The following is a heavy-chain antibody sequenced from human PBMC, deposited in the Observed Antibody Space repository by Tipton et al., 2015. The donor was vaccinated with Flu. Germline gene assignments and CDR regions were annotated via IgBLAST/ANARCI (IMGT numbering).Heavy chain of an antibody. J-gene: IGHJ4*02. D-gene: IGHD3-16*01. CDR3: ARGFIRLCDY. V-gene: IGHV3-9*01. CDR2: ISWNSGSI. Sequence: TLRLSCAASGFTFDDYAMHWVRQAPGKGLEWVSGISWNSGSIGYADSVKGRFTISRDNAKNSLYLQMNSLRAEDTAIYYCARGFIRLCDYWGQGTLVTVSS. CDR1: GFTFDDYA.